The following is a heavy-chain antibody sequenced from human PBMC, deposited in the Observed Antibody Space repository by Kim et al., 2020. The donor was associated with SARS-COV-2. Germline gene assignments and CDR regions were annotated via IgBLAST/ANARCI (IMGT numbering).Heavy chain of an antibody. Sequence: SETLSLTCTVSGGSISSYYWSWIRQPPGKGLEWIGYIFYSGSTNYNPSLKSRLTISLDTSKNQFSLKLNSVTAADTAVYFCASFYYTNGGYFDYWGQGTLVTVSS. CDR2: IFYSGST. D-gene: IGHD3-3*01. V-gene: IGHV4-59*01. CDR1: GGSISSYY. CDR3: ASFYYTNGGYFDY. J-gene: IGHJ4*02.